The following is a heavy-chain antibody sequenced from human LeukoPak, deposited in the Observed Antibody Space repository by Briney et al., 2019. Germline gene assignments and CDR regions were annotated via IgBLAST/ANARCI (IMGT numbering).Heavy chain of an antibody. V-gene: IGHV3-13*01. Sequence: TGGSLRLSCAASGFTFSTYDMHWVRQVTGKGLEWVSAIGTGDDTYYLGSVKCRFTISRENAKNVLYLQMSSLRAEDTAVYYCAREIRETVVTRHYYYGIDVWGQGTTVTVSS. CDR3: AREIRETVVTRHYYYGIDV. D-gene: IGHD2-15*01. CDR2: IGTGDDT. CDR1: GFTFSTYD. J-gene: IGHJ6*02.